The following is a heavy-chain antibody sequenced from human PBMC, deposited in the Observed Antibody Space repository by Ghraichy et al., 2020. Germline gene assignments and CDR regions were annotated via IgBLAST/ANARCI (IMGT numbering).Heavy chain of an antibody. CDR2: IRFDGNNK. D-gene: IGHD6-13*01. CDR3: PKAYGRQLVPYGMDV. V-gene: IGHV3-30*02. CDR1: GFIFRNYG. Sequence: GGSLRLSCAASGFIFRNYGMHWVRQAPGKGLEWVAFIRFDGNNKYYADSVKGRFTISRDNSKNTLYLQMNSLRLEDTALYYCPKAYGRQLVPYGMDVWGQGTTVTVS. J-gene: IGHJ6*02.